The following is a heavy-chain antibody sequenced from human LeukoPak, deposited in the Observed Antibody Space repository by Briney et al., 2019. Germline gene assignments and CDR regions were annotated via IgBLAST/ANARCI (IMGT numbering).Heavy chain of an antibody. J-gene: IGHJ4*02. V-gene: IGHV3-53*04. CDR1: GFTVSSNY. Sequence: GGSLRLSCAASGFTVSSNYMSWIRQAPGKGLEWVSVIYSGGSTYYADSVKGRFTISRHNSKNTLYLQMNSLRAEDTAVYYCARDLEAYCGGDCYFVYWGQGTLVTVSS. CDR3: ARDLEAYCGGDCYFVY. D-gene: IGHD2-21*02. CDR2: IYSGGST.